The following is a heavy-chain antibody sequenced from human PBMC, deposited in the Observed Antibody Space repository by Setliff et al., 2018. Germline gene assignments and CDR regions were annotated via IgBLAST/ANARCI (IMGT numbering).Heavy chain of an antibody. D-gene: IGHD6-13*01. Sequence: ASVKVSCKASGYTFSGYYMHWVRQAPGQGLEWMGRINPNSGGTNYAQKCQGRVTMTSDSSISTAYMELSGLRSDDTAVYYCARVGSSSWLHPDVYYYYGMDVWGQGTTVTVSS. V-gene: IGHV1-2*06. CDR2: INPNSGGT. CDR3: ARVGSSSWLHPDVYYYYGMDV. CDR1: GYTFSGYY. J-gene: IGHJ6*02.